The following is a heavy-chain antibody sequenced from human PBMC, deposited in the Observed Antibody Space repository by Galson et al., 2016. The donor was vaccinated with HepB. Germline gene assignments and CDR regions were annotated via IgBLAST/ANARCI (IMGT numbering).Heavy chain of an antibody. D-gene: IGHD2-8*02. Sequence: QSGAEVKKPGASVKVSCQASGYTFTTKYMHWVRQAPGQGPEWMGWIDPASAVTNYAHKFLGRVTMSRDTSTSTVYMELSSLRSDDTATYYCARDLTQGEDAILLVPSSHLDYWGQGTLVTVSS. CDR3: ARDLTQGEDAILLVPSSHLDY. CDR1: GYTFTTKY. J-gene: IGHJ4*02. V-gene: IGHV1-2*02. CDR2: IDPASAVT.